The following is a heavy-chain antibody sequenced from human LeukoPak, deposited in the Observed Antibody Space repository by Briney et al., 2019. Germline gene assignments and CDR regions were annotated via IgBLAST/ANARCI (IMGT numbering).Heavy chain of an antibody. CDR1: GFTFSSYG. J-gene: IGHJ4*02. CDR2: ISYDGSNK. CDR3: AKDLLIEYDSSGFDY. V-gene: IGHV3-30*18. Sequence: PGGSLRLSCAASGFTFSSYGMHWVRQAPGKGLEWVAVISYDGSNKYHADSVKGRFTISRDNAKNTVYLQMNSLRAEDTALYYCAKDLLIEYDSSGFDYWGQGTLVTVSS. D-gene: IGHD3-22*01.